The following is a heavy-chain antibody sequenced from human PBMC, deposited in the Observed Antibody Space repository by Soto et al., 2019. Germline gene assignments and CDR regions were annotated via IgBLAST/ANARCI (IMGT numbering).Heavy chain of an antibody. V-gene: IGHV4-59*01. J-gene: IGHJ2*01. Sequence: PSETLSLTCTVSGGSISSYYWSWIRQPPGKGLEWIGYIYYSGSTNYNPSLKSRVTISVDTSKNQFSLKLSSVTAADTAVYYCARGYSSSSRRWYFDLWGRGTLVTVSS. D-gene: IGHD6-6*01. CDR3: ARGYSSSSRRWYFDL. CDR2: IYYSGST. CDR1: GGSISSYY.